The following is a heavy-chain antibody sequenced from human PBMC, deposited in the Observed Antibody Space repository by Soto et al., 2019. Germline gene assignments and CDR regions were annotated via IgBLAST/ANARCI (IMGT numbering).Heavy chain of an antibody. D-gene: IGHD2-21*01. V-gene: IGHV4-59*08. J-gene: IGHJ6*02. CDR2: FSYSGTT. CDR3: GRHLFSDV. CDR1: GDSISSYY. Sequence: QVQLQESGPGLVKPSETLSLTCSVSGDSISSYYWNWIRQPPGKGLEWIGYFSYSGTTNYNPSLKSRITISADTSKNQFFLKLSFVTAADPAVYYCGRHLFSDVWGQGTTVTVSS.